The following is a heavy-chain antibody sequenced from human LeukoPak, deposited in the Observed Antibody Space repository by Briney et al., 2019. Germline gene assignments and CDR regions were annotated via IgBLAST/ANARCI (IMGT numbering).Heavy chain of an antibody. Sequence: SDNVSCKASGGTFSSYAMSWVRQARGQGGEGRGGIIPIFVTANYAQKFQGRVTITTDESTSTAYMEPSSLRSEDTAVYYCARHYDSSGYSLTAFDYWGQGTLVTVSS. D-gene: IGHD3-22*01. CDR2: IIPIFVTA. V-gene: IGHV1-69*05. J-gene: IGHJ4*02. CDR3: ARHYDSSGYSLTAFDY. CDR1: GGTFSSYA.